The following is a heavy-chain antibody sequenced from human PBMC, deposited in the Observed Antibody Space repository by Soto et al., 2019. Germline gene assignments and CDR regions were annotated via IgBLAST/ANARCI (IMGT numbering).Heavy chain of an antibody. J-gene: IGHJ2*01. D-gene: IGHD6-6*01. CDR3: ARYVYIGYSSSARGCYFDL. CDR2: IYYSGST. V-gene: IGHV4-59*01. CDR1: GGSISSYY. Sequence: PETLSLTCTVSGGSISSYYWNWIRQPPGKGLEWIGYIYYSGSTNYNPSLKSRVTISVDTSKNQFSLKLSSVTAADTAVYYCARYVYIGYSSSARGCYFDLWCRVTLVT.